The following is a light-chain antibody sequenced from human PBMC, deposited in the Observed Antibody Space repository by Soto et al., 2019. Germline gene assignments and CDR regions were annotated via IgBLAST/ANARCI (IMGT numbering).Light chain of an antibody. CDR1: QSVSSSC. V-gene: IGKV3-20*01. CDR3: QQYSRSPRT. CDR2: GAS. J-gene: IGKJ1*01. Sequence: EIVWTKSPGTLSLSPRERASLSCRASQSVSSSCLAWYQQKPGQAPMLLLYGASSRATGIPDRFRGSGSETEFPLTISRLEPEDCAVYYCQQYSRSPRTFGQGTKVDIK.